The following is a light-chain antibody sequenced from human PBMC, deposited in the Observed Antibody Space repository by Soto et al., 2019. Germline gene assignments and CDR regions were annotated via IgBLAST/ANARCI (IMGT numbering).Light chain of an antibody. CDR3: QQYSSYSS. Sequence: DIQMTQSPSTLSASVGDRVTITGRASQSISGWLAWYQQKPGKAPNLLISDASSLESGVPSRFSGSGSGTEFTLTISGLQPDDFAAYYCQQYSSYSSCGQGTKLEIK. CDR1: QSISGW. CDR2: DAS. V-gene: IGKV1-5*01. J-gene: IGKJ2*01.